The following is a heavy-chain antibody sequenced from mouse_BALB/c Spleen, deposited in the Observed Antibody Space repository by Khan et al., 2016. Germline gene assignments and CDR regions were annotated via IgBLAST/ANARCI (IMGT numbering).Heavy chain of an antibody. CDR1: GFSLTSYD. CDR3: VRGGYGSSPWFAY. Sequence: QVQLKQSGPGLVAPSQSLSITCTVSGFSLTSYDISWIRQPPGKGLEWLGVIWTGGGTNYNSAFMSRLSISKDNSKSQVFLKMNSLQTDDTAIYYCVRGGYGSSPWFAYWGQGTLVTVSA. J-gene: IGHJ3*01. V-gene: IGHV2-9-2*01. D-gene: IGHD1-1*01. CDR2: IWTGGGT.